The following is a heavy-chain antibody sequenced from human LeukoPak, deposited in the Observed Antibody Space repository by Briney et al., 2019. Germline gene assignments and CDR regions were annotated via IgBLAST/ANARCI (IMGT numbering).Heavy chain of an antibody. CDR1: GYTLTELS. CDR2: FDPEDGET. D-gene: IGHD3-22*01. J-gene: IGHJ4*02. Sequence: ASVKVSCKVSGYTLTELSMHWVRQAPGKGLEWMGGFDPEDGETIYAQKFQGRVTMTEDTSTDTAYMELSSLRSEDTAVYYCATLPYYYDSSGYYQDYWGQGTLVTVSS. V-gene: IGHV1-24*01. CDR3: ATLPYYYDSSGYYQDY.